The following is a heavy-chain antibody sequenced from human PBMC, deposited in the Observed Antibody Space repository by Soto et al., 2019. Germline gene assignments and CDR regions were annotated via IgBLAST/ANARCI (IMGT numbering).Heavy chain of an antibody. V-gene: IGHV4-34*01. CDR1: GGSFSGYY. J-gene: IGHJ5*02. CDR3: ARGIAMLRFDP. Sequence: QVQLQQWGAGLLKPSETLSLTCAVYGGSFSGYYWSWIRQPPGKGLEWIGEINHSGSTNYNPSLKSRVTISVDPSKNQFSPKLSSVTAADTAVYYWARGIAMLRFDPWGQGTLVTVSS. D-gene: IGHD2-8*01. CDR2: INHSGST.